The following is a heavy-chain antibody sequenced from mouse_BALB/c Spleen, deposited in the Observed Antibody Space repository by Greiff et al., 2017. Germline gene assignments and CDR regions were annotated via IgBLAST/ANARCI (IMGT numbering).Heavy chain of an antibody. CDR1: GYTFSSYW. CDR2: ILPGSGSS. Sequence: QVQLQQSGAELMKPGASVKISCKATGYTFSSYWIEWVKQMPGHGLEWIGEILPGSGSSNYNEKFKGKATFTADTSSNTAYMQLSSLTSEDSAVYYCASPYYYGSSSYAMDYWGQGTSVTVSS. J-gene: IGHJ4*01. CDR3: ASPYYYGSSSYAMDY. D-gene: IGHD1-1*01. V-gene: IGHV1-9*01.